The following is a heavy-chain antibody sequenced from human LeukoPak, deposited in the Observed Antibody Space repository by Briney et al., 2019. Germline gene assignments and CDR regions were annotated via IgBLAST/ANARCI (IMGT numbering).Heavy chain of an antibody. CDR1: GYMFTGYY. Sequence: GASVKVSCKASGYMFTGYYRHWVRQAPGQGLEWMGWINPNSGGTNYAQKFQGRVTMTRDTSISTAYMELSSLRSDDTAVYYCARGYCSGDCFTLFDYWGQGTLVTVSS. V-gene: IGHV1-2*02. J-gene: IGHJ4*02. CDR2: INPNSGGT. D-gene: IGHD2-21*02. CDR3: ARGYCSGDCFTLFDY.